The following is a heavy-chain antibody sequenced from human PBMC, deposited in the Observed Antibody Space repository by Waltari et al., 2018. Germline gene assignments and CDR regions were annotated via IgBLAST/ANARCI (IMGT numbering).Heavy chain of an antibody. Sequence: EEQLLESGGGLVQPGDSLRLSCAGSGFRFSNYWINWVRQAPGKGLGGVGRIGTDETTMTYADSVKGRFTISRDNTKNTVYLQMKRLRAEDTAVYYCARLAPRTYRSPVPGRHYYYGMDVWGQGTTVTVSS. CDR2: IGTDETTM. CDR3: ARLAPRTYRSPVPGRHYYYGMDV. D-gene: IGHD3-10*01. V-gene: IGHV3-74*03. CDR1: GFRFSNYW. J-gene: IGHJ6*02.